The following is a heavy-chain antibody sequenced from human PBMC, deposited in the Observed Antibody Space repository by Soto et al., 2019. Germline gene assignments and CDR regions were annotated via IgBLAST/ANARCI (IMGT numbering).Heavy chain of an antibody. D-gene: IGHD6-13*01. V-gene: IGHV5-51*01. CDR2: IYPGDSDT. J-gene: IGHJ5*02. CDR3: ARHISEWQQLGGRFDP. Sequence: GESLKISCKGSGYSFTSYWIGWVRQMPGKGLEWMGIIYPGDSDTRYSPSFQGQVTISADKSISTAYLQWSSLKASDTAMYYCARHISEWQQLGGRFDPWGQGTLVIVSS. CDR1: GYSFTSYW.